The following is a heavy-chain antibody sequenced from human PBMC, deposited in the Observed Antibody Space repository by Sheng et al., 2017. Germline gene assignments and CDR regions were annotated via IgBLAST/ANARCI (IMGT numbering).Heavy chain of an antibody. D-gene: IGHD6-6*01. CDR2: IRSKAYGWTT. CDR1: GFTFGDYA. Sequence: EVQLVESGGGLVQPGRSLRLSCTASGFTFGDYAMSWVRQAPGKGLEWVGFIRSKAYGWTTEYAASVKGRFTISRDDSKSIAYLQMNSLKTEDTAVYYCTRDLRWSGSSSSAYFDYWGQGTLVTVSS. V-gene: IGHV3-49*04. J-gene: IGHJ4*02. CDR3: TRDLRWSGSSSSAYFDY.